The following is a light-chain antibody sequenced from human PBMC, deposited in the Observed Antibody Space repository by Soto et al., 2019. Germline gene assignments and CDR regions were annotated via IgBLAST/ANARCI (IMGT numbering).Light chain of an antibody. CDR2: GAS. V-gene: IGKV3-20*01. J-gene: IGKJ1*01. Sequence: ALTQSPGTLSSSPGERATLSCKASQSVSSNYLAWYQQKPGQAPRLLIYGASSRATGIPDRFSGSGSGTDFTLTIDRLESEDFAVYFCQQYGDLPWTFGQGTKVEN. CDR3: QQYGDLPWT. CDR1: QSVSSNY.